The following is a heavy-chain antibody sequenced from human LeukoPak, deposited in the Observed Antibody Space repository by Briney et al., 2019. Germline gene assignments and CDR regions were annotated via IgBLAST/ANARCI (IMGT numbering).Heavy chain of an antibody. V-gene: IGHV3-11*05. J-gene: IGHJ3*02. Sequence: GGSLRLSCAASGFTFSDYYMSWIRQSPGKGLEWVSYTSSSSTYTNYADSVKGRFTISRDNAKKSLYLQMNSLRAEDTAVYYCAREGYCSSTSCYTLGDAFDIWGQGTMVTVSS. D-gene: IGHD2-2*02. CDR1: GFTFSDYY. CDR2: TSSSSTYT. CDR3: AREGYCSSTSCYTLGDAFDI.